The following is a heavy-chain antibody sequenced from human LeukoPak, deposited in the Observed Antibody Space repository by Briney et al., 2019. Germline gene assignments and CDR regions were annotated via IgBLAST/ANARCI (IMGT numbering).Heavy chain of an antibody. Sequence: GGSLRLSCAASGFTFSTYSMNWVRQAPGKGLEWLSYISGPSTTIYYADSVKGRFTISRDNARDSLYLQMNSLRDEDTALYYCVRRVTYSSATFDYWGPGTLATVSS. CDR1: GFTFSTYS. J-gene: IGHJ4*02. D-gene: IGHD3-22*01. CDR2: ISGPSTTI. V-gene: IGHV3-48*02. CDR3: VRRVTYSSATFDY.